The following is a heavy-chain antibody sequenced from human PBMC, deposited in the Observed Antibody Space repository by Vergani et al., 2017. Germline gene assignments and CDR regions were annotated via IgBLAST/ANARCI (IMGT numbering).Heavy chain of an antibody. D-gene: IGHD1-26*01. V-gene: IGHV3-23*01. Sequence: EVQLLESGGGLVQPGGSLRLSCAASGFTFSSYAMSWVRQAPGKGLEWVSAIRGSGGSTYYADSGKGRFTISRDNSKNTLYLQMNSLRAEDTAVYYCAKDGAGATTFFDYWGQGTLVTVSS. CDR1: GFTFSSYA. J-gene: IGHJ4*02. CDR2: IRGSGGST. CDR3: AKDGAGATTFFDY.